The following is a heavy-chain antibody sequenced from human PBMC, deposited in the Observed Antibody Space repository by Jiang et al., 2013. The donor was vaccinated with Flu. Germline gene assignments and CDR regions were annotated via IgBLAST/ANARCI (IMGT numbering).Heavy chain of an antibody. V-gene: IGHV3-15*01. Sequence: VQLVESGGGLVKPGGSLRLSCAASGLIFSKAWMNWVRRAPGKGLEWVGRIKSNPAGGTIDYAAPVKDRFTISRDDSQSTFYLQMNSLKSEDTAVYYCTADLNGFYSDFFDYW. CDR3: TADLNGFYSDFFDY. CDR2: IKSNPAGGTI. CDR1: GLIFSKAW. J-gene: IGHJ4*01. D-gene: IGHD3-22*01.